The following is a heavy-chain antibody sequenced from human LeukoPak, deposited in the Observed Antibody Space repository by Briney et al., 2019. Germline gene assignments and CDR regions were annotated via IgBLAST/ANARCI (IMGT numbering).Heavy chain of an antibody. CDR3: ARDRGVGASDI. CDR1: GFTFSSYA. J-gene: IGHJ3*02. D-gene: IGHD1-26*01. CDR2: ISSSSSYI. V-gene: IGHV3-21*01. Sequence: KAGGSLRLSCAASGFTFSSYAMNWVRQAPGKGLEWVSSISSSSSYIYYADSVKGRFTISRDNAKNSLYLQMNSLRAEDTAVYYCARDRGVGASDIWGQGTMVTVSS.